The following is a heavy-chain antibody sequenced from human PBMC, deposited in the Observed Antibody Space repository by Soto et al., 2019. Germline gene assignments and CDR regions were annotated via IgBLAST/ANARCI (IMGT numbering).Heavy chain of an antibody. V-gene: IGHV3-53*01. CDR1: GFSVRTNY. Sequence: GGSLRLSCAASGFSVRTNYMSWVRQAPGKGLEWVSVFETGGSIYYADSVKGRFIISRDYAKNTMYLQMNSLRAEDTAVYYCARAGLTPDFFDYWGQGTLVTVSS. CDR2: FETGGSI. J-gene: IGHJ4*02. D-gene: IGHD3-3*01. CDR3: ARAGLTPDFFDY.